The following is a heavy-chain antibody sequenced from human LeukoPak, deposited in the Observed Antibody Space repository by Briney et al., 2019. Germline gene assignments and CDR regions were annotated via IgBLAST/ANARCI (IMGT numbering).Heavy chain of an antibody. CDR2: IYYSGST. J-gene: IGHJ6*03. CDR3: ARHVVVSAAITYYYMDV. CDR1: GGSISSYY. D-gene: IGHD2-2*01. Sequence: SEILSLTCTVSGGSISSYYWSWIRQPPGKGLEWIGYIYYSGSTNYNPSLKSRVTISVDTSKNQFSLKLSSVTAAGTAVYYCARHVVVSAAITYYYMDVWGKGTTVTVSS. V-gene: IGHV4-59*08.